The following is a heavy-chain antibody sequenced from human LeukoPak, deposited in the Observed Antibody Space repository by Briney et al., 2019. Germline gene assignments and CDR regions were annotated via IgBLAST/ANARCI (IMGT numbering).Heavy chain of an antibody. D-gene: IGHD3-10*01. Sequence: GESLRISCKGSGYIFTSYWISWVRQMPGKGLEWMGRIDPSDSYTNYSPSFQGHVTISADKSISTAYLQWSSLKASDTAMYYCAIYYGSGSSFDYWGQGTLVTVPS. CDR3: AIYYGSGSSFDY. CDR1: GYIFTSYW. J-gene: IGHJ4*02. CDR2: IDPSDSYT. V-gene: IGHV5-10-1*01.